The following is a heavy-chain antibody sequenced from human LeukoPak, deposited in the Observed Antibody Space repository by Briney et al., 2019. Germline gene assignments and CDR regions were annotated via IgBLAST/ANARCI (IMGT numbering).Heavy chain of an antibody. CDR2: ISRASESI. J-gene: IGHJ2*01. V-gene: IGHV3-21*01. CDR1: GFTFNTYS. CDR3: ARDGLAAATLHWCFDL. Sequence: GGSLRLSCAASGFTFNTYSMSWVRQAPGKGLEWVSIISRASESIFYADSVKGRFTISRDNAKNSLYLQMNGLRAEDTAVYYCARDGLAAATLHWCFDLWGRGTLVTVSS. D-gene: IGHD6-25*01.